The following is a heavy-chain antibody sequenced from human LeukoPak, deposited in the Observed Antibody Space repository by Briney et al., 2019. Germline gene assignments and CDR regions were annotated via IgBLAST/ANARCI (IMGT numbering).Heavy chain of an antibody. CDR2: IYYSGST. CDR3: ASFYCSGGSCYQYYYYYYMDV. CDR1: GGSIGSRSYY. Sequence: SETLSLTCTVSGGSIGSRSYYWGWIRQPPGKGLEWIGIIYYSGSTYSNPSLKSRVTIFVDTSKNQFSLKLSSVTAADTAVYYCASFYCSGGSCYQYYYYYYMDVWGKGTTVTISS. V-gene: IGHV4-39*01. D-gene: IGHD2-15*01. J-gene: IGHJ6*03.